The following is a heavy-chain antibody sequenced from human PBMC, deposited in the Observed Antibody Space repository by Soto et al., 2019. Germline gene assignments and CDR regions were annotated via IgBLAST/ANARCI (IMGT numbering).Heavy chain of an antibody. CDR2: ISGSGDNT. V-gene: IGHV3-23*01. D-gene: IGHD3-22*01. CDR1: GFTFSSYA. Sequence: GGSLRLSCAASGFTFSSYAMSWVRQAPGKGLEWVSAISGSGDNTYHADSVKGRFTISRDNSKNTLYLQMNSLRAEDTAVYYCAKRAFGSGYLGGWFDPWGQGTLVTVSS. CDR3: AKRAFGSGYLGGWFDP. J-gene: IGHJ5*02.